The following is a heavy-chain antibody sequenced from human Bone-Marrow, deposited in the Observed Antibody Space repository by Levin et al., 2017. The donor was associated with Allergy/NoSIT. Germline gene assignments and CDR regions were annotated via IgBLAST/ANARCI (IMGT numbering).Heavy chain of an antibody. Sequence: GESLKISCAASGFILRDSYINWARQAPGKGLEWVGRTENKDYSYTAEYAASVKGRFIISRDESKNSISLQMNSLKTEDTAVYYCAREGSNAGPDFEYWGRGTPVTVSS. CDR3: AREGSNAGPDFEY. CDR2: TENKDYSYTA. J-gene: IGHJ4*02. V-gene: IGHV3-72*01. D-gene: IGHD2-2*01. CDR1: GFILRDSY.